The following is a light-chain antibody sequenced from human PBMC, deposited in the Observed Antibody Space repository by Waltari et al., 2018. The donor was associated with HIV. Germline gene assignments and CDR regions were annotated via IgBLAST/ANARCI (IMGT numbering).Light chain of an antibody. V-gene: IGLV1-40*01. J-gene: IGLJ1*01. CDR3: QSYDTSLGGFYV. CDR1: SSNIGPNYD. Sequence: QSVLTQPPSVSGAPGQRVTIAFSGSSSNIGPNYDVQWYQQLPGTAPKLLIYGDYNRPSGVPDRFTGSKSGTSASLAITGLQPEDEADYYCQSYDTSLGGFYVFGTGTKVTVL. CDR2: GDY.